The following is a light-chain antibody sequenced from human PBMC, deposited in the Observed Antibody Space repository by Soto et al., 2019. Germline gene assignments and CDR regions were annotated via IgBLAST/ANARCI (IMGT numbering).Light chain of an antibody. V-gene: IGLV2-14*01. J-gene: IGLJ1*01. CDR1: SSDIGSYDY. CDR2: EVT. Sequence: ALTQPASVSWSPGQSITISCTGTSSDIGSYDYVSWYQQHPGKAPNLIIYEVTDRPSGVSNRFSGSKSGNTASLTISGLQAEDEADYYCSSFTSTSTRLFGSGTKVTVL. CDR3: SSFTSTSTRL.